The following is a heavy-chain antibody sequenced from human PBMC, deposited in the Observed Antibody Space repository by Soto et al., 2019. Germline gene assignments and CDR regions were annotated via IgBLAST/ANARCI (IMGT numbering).Heavy chain of an antibody. V-gene: IGHV1-69*13. Sequence: ASVKVSCKASGGTFSTYAIDWVRQARGQGLEWMGGIIPLFGTAKYAQNFQGRITITADESTNTAYMELRSLRSQDTAVYYCARGAHYDSSGYYYFYWGQGTLVTVSS. J-gene: IGHJ4*02. CDR3: ARGAHYDSSGYYYFY. CDR1: GGTFSTYA. D-gene: IGHD3-22*01. CDR2: IIPLFGTA.